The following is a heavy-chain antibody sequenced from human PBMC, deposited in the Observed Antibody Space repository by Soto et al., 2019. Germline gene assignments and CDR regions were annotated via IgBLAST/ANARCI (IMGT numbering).Heavy chain of an antibody. Sequence: EVQLVESGGDLVQPGGSLRLSCAASGFSVSGTYMSWVRQAPGKGLEWVSVIYGGGQKYYADSVRGRFTVTVNSSTNTLSLQMDSLRVEDTAVYYCTRDQTGTTWTLGGQWGQGTLVTVSS. V-gene: IGHV3-66*01. CDR3: TRDQTGTTWTLGGQ. CDR1: GFSVSGTY. D-gene: IGHD1-1*01. CDR2: IYGGGQK. J-gene: IGHJ4*02.